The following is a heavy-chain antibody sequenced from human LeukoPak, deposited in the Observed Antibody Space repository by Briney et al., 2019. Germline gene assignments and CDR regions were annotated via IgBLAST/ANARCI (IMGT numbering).Heavy chain of an antibody. D-gene: IGHD3-3*01. CDR3: VRGDFWSGFRRGWFDP. J-gene: IGHJ5*02. CDR2: INHGGST. V-gene: IGHV4-34*01. Sequence: SGTLSLTCAVYGGSFSGYYWNWIRQPPGKGLEWIGEINHGGSTNYNPSLKSRLITSVDMSKNQFSLKLSSVTAADTAVYYCVRGDFWSGFRRGWFDPWGQGTLVTVSS. CDR1: GGSFSGYY.